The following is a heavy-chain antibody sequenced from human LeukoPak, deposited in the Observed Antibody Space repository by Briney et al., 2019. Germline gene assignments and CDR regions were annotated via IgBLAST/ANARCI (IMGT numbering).Heavy chain of an antibody. CDR2: IWYDGSNK. D-gene: IGHD6-19*01. CDR1: GFTFSSYG. Sequence: GGSLRLSCAASGFTFSSYGMHWVRQAPGRGLEWVAVIWYDGSNKYYADSVKGRFTISRDNSKNTLYLQMNSLRAGDTAVYYCARDPTIDSSGLSDYWGQGTLVTVSS. CDR3: ARDPTIDSSGLSDY. J-gene: IGHJ4*02. V-gene: IGHV3-33*01.